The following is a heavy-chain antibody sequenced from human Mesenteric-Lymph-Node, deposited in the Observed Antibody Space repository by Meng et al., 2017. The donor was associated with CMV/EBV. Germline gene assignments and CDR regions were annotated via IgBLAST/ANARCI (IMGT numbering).Heavy chain of an antibody. Sequence: SGGTISSTSWCSGGRTPRAKGLELSGEIYHSGDTNYTPSLKSRVTIAVDKSKNQFSLKLSSVTAADTAVYYCARDNGSSSWSGDFDYWGQGTLVTVSS. D-gene: IGHD6-13*01. CDR1: GGTISSTSW. CDR2: IYHSGDT. J-gene: IGHJ4*02. V-gene: IGHV4-4*02. CDR3: ARDNGSSSWSGDFDY.